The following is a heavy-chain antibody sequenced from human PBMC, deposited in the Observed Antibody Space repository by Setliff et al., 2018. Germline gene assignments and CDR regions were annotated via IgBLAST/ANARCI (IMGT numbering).Heavy chain of an antibody. J-gene: IGHJ3*01. CDR2: IYGGGGT. CDR3: VHNADFIGTFNT. D-gene: IGHD2-8*01. Sequence: GGSLRLSCVASGFDITYSYLSWVRQAPGRGLEWVSVIYGGGGTYYADSVKGRFIISRHDSRNTLYLQMTSLRPEDTAVYYCVHNADFIGTFNTWGQGTMVTVSS. V-gene: IGHV3-53*04. CDR1: GFDITYSY.